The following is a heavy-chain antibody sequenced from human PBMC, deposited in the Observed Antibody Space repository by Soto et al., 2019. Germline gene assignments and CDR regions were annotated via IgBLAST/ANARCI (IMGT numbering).Heavy chain of an antibody. CDR1: GFTFSNYA. V-gene: IGHV3-23*01. J-gene: IGHJ4*02. D-gene: IGHD3-10*01. Sequence: GGSLRLSCAASGFTFSNYAMSWIRQAPGKGLEWVSAISGSGGSTYYADSVRGRFTISRDNSKNTLYLQMNSLRAEDTAVFYCAKDLGFYYASGTYIHYWGQGTLVTVSS. CDR3: AKDLGFYYASGTYIHY. CDR2: ISGSGGST.